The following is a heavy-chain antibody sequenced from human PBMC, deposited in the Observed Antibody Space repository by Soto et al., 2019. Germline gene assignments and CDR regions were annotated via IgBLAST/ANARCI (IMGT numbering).Heavy chain of an antibody. CDR2: IYSGGST. V-gene: IGHV3-53*02. D-gene: IGHD3-10*01. J-gene: IGHJ4*02. CDR3: ARGSGLLWFGELGGYFDY. CDR1: GFTVSSNY. Sequence: EVQLVETGGGLIQPGGSLRLSCAASGFTVSSNYMSWVRQAPGKGLEWVSGIYSGGSTYYADSMKGRFTISRDNSKNTLYLQMNSLRAEDTAVYYCARGSGLLWFGELGGYFDYWGQGTLVTVSS.